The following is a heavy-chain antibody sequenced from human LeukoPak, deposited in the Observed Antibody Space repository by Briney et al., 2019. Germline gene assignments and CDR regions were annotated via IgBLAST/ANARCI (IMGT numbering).Heavy chain of an antibody. V-gene: IGHV4-59*13. J-gene: IGHJ5*02. CDR1: GGSISNYL. Sequence: SETLSLTCSVSGGSISNYLWSWIRQPPGKGLEWIGYVSYSGKTDYTPSHKSRVTISLDAFNNHFSLTLSSVSAADTAVYYCARYHSRSHEGWIDPWGQGALVTVSS. CDR2: VSYSGKT. D-gene: IGHD3-10*01. CDR3: ARYHSRSHEGWIDP.